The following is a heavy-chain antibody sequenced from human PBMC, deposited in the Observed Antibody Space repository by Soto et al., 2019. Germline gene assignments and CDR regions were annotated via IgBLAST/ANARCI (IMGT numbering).Heavy chain of an antibody. V-gene: IGHV1-69*01. CDR1: GGTFSSYA. CDR2: IIPFLGTP. J-gene: IGHJ6*02. D-gene: IGHD6-6*01. Sequence: QVQLVQSGAEVKKPGSSENVSCKASGGTFSSYAISWVRQAPGQGLEWMGGIIPFLGTPNYAQKFQGRVTITADESTSTAYMELSSLRSEDTAVYYCASLIAARPRAYYYGMDVWGQGTTVTVSS. CDR3: ASLIAARPRAYYYGMDV.